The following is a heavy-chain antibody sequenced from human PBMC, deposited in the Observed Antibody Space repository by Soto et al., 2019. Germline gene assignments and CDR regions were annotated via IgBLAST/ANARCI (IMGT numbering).Heavy chain of an antibody. CDR1: GGSVISGSYY. CDR2: ISDTGSG. CDR3: ARAHSGYDPLGMDV. Sequence: QVQLQESGPGLVKPSETLSLTCTVSGGSVISGSYYWSWIRQPPGQGLELVGCISDTGSGDYNPSLKSRVTISVHTSKRQFSLRLNSVTAADTAVYYCARAHSGYDPLGMDVWGQGTTVTVSS. D-gene: IGHD5-12*01. V-gene: IGHV4-61*01. J-gene: IGHJ6*02.